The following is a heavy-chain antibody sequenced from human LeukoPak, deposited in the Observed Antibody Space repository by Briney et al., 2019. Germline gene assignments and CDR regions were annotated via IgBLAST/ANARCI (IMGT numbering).Heavy chain of an antibody. CDR1: GFTFSSFG. D-gene: IGHD2-21*02. V-gene: IGHV3-23*01. Sequence: GASLRLSCAASGFTFSSFGMSWVRQAPGKGLEWVSTISGTGSRTHYADSVKGRFTISRDNSKNTLYLQMNSLRAEDTAVYYCAKESPVVTLADYWGQGTLVTVSS. CDR3: AKESPVVTLADY. CDR2: ISGTGSRT. J-gene: IGHJ4*02.